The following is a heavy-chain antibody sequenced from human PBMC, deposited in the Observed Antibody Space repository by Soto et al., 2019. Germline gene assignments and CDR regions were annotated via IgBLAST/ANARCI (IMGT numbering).Heavy chain of an antibody. CDR1: GGSISSSSYY. CDR3: AIDDGADSVPGPRNVED. CDR2: IYYSGST. J-gene: IGHJ1*01. D-gene: IGHD1-1*01. V-gene: IGHV4-39*02. Sequence: SETLSLTCTVSGGSISSSSYYWGWIRQPPGKGLERIGSIYYSGSTYYSPSLKSRITISGDTSKNQFSLKLNSVTAADTAVYYSAIDDGADSVPGPRNVEDWGPGTLVTVGS.